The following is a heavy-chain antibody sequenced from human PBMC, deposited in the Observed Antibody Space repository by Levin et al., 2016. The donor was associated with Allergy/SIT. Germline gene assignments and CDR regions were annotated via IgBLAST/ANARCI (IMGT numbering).Heavy chain of an antibody. CDR1: GYTFTSSA. D-gene: IGHD3-3*01. CDR2: IHAGTDDT. CDR3: ARGLAGNTIFGLGSWFDP. V-gene: IGHV1-3*01. J-gene: IGHJ5*02. Sequence: ASVKVSCKASGYTFTSSAIHWVRQAPEQRLEWMGWIHAGTDDTKYSQKLQGRVTITRDTSASTVYMQLSSLRSEDTAVYYCARGLAGNTIFGLGSWFDPWGQGTLVTVSS.